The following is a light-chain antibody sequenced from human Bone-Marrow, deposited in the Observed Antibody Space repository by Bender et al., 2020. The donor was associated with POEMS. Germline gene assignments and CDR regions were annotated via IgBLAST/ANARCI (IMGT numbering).Light chain of an antibody. Sequence: QSALTQPASVSGSPGQSITISCTGTSSDVGGYNYVSWYQQHPGKAPKLMIYDVSNRPSGVSNRFSGSKSGNTASLTISGLQAEDEGDYYCGSYTNSNTWVFGGGTKLTVL. CDR3: GSYTNSNTWV. V-gene: IGLV2-14*01. CDR1: SSDVGGYNY. J-gene: IGLJ3*02. CDR2: DVS.